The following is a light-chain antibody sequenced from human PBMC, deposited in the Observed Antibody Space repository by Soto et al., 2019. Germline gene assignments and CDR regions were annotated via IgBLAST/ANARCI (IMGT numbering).Light chain of an antibody. J-gene: IGKJ2*03. Sequence: EIVMTQSPATLSVSPGERATLSCRASQSVSSNLAWYQQKPGQAPRLLIYSASTRATGIPARFSGSGSGTEFTLTICSLQSEDLAVYYCQQHNDWPCFGQGTNLEFK. V-gene: IGKV3-15*01. CDR3: QQHNDWPC. CDR2: SAS. CDR1: QSVSSN.